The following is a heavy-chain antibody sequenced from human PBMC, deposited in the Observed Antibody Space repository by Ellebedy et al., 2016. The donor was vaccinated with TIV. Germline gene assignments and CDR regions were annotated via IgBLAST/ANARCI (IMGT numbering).Heavy chain of an antibody. D-gene: IGHD3-10*01. CDR3: TRGAGQTYGHDWFDP. Sequence: AASVKVSCKTSGYMFTSRDINWVRQATGQGPEWMGWMNPKSGNAGYAQKFQGRVYMTANTSTSTAYMELRSLISDDTAVYYCTRGAGQTYGHDWFDPWGQGTLVAVSS. CDR2: MNPKSGNA. J-gene: IGHJ5*02. V-gene: IGHV1-8*01. CDR1: GYMFTSRD.